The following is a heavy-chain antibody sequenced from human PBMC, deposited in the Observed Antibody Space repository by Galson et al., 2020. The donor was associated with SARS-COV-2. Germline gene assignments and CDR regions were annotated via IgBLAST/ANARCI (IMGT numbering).Heavy chain of an antibody. J-gene: IGHJ6*02. D-gene: IGHD6-19*01. CDR1: GFTFCNYR. CDR3: AEYRSAPVYSSGMDV. Sequence: GGSLRLSCAASGFTFCNYRLNWVRQAPGKGLEWVASIRNSRGYKYYADSVKGRSTTARDNAKNSLYLQMDSLRAEDTAGYYCAEYRSAPVYSSGMDVWGQGTTVTVSS. V-gene: IGHV3-21*01. CDR2: IRNSRGYK.